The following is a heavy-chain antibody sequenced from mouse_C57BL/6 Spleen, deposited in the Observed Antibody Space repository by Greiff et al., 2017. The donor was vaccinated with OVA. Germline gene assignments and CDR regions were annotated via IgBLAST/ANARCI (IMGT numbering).Heavy chain of an antibody. CDR2: IYPGDGDT. Sequence: QVQLQQSGPELVKPGASVKISCKASGYAFSSSWMNWVKQRPGKGLEWIGRIYPGDGDTNYNGKFKGKATLTADKSSSTAYMQLSSLTSEDSAVYFCASSGSSSYYYAMDYWGQGTSVTVSS. J-gene: IGHJ4*01. CDR3: ASSGSSSYYYAMDY. V-gene: IGHV1-82*01. D-gene: IGHD1-1*01. CDR1: GYAFSSSW.